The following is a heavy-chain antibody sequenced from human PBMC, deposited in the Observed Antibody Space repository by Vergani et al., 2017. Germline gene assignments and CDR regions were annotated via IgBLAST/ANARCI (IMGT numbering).Heavy chain of an antibody. CDR2: ISGSGGST. CDR3: AKDRTPYGGNPRGDY. J-gene: IGHJ4*02. D-gene: IGHD4-23*01. CDR1: GFTFSSYA. Sequence: EVQLLESGGGLVQPGGSLRLSCAASGFTFSSYAMSWVRQAPGKGLEWVSAISGSGGSTYYAASVKGRFTISRDNSKNTLYLQMNSLRAEDTAVYYCAKDRTPYGGNPRGDYWGQGTLVTVSS. V-gene: IGHV3-23*01.